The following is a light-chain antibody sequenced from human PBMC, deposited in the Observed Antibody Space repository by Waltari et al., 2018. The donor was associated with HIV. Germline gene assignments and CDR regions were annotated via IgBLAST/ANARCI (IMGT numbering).Light chain of an antibody. Sequence: EIVLTQSPGTLSLSPGERATLSCRASQSVSSSYLAWYQQKPGQAPRLHIYGASSRATGIPERFSGSGSGTDFTLTISRLEPEDFAVYYCQQYGSSPLYTFGQGTKLEIK. CDR1: QSVSSSY. J-gene: IGKJ2*01. CDR3: QQYGSSPLYT. V-gene: IGKV3-20*01. CDR2: GAS.